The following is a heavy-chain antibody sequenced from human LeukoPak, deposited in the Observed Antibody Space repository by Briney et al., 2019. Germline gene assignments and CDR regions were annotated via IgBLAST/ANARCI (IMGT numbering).Heavy chain of an antibody. CDR2: INPNSGDT. D-gene: IGHD6-13*01. CDR1: GYTFTGYY. V-gene: IGHV1-2*04. CDR3: ARDLGGSSSWSYFDY. J-gene: IGHJ4*02. Sequence: GASVKVSCKASGYTFTGYYMHWVRQAPGQGLEWMGWINPNSGDTNYAQKFQGWVTMTRDTSISTAYMELSRLRSDDTAVYYCARDLGGSSSWSYFDYWGQGTLVTVSS.